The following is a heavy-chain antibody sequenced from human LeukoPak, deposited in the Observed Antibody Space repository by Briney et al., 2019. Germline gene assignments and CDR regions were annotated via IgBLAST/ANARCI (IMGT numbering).Heavy chain of an antibody. CDR1: GFTFGRNG. D-gene: IGHD4-17*01. CDR2: ISYDGTNK. CDR3: AKGEGYGDYHFSY. V-gene: IGHV3-30*18. J-gene: IGHJ4*02. Sequence: GGSLRLSCAASGFTFGRNGMHWVRQAPGKGLEWVAVISYDGTNKYYADSVKGRFPISRDNSKNTLYLQMNSLRAEDTAVYYCAKGEGYGDYHFSYWGQGTLVTVSS.